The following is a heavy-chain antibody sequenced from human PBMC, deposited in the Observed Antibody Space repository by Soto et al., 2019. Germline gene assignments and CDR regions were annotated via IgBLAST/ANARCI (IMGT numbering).Heavy chain of an antibody. D-gene: IGHD1-26*01. Sequence: GGSLRLSCAASGFTFNSYGMHWVRQDPGNGLEWVAFISYDSTKTYYADPVKGRFTISRDNSNSALYVQMNSLTGEDTAVYYCARTRSAWSDFHYYSLDVWGQGTTVTVSS. J-gene: IGHJ6*02. CDR3: ARTRSAWSDFHYYSLDV. CDR2: ISYDSTKT. CDR1: GFTFNSYG. V-gene: IGHV3-30*03.